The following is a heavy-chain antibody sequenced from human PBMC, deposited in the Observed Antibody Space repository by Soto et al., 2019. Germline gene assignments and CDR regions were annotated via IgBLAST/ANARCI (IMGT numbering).Heavy chain of an antibody. CDR1: RFTSGYHA. D-gene: IGHD6-13*01. J-gene: IGHJ4*01. CDR3: VSWVSAHFDS. V-gene: IGHV3-23*01. CDR2: ISSNGENT. Sequence: GGSLRLSCAASRFTSGYHARNWVRQAPGKGLEWVSTISSNGENTHYADSVKGRFIISSDNSSNTVALQMNSLRVEDTVIYYGVSWVSAHFDSWGQGTLVTVSS.